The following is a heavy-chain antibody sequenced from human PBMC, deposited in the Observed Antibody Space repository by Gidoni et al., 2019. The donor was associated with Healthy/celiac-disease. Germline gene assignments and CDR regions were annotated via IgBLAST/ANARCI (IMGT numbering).Heavy chain of an antibody. Sequence: QVQLVESGGGVVQPGRSLRLSCAASGFTFSRYDMHWVRQAPGKGLEWVAVISYDGSNKYYADSVKGRFTISRDNSKNTLYLQMNSLRAEDTAVYYCAKDVLDDFWSGHPGMEVWGQGTTVTVSS. CDR1: GFTFSRYD. CDR2: ISYDGSNK. D-gene: IGHD3-3*01. CDR3: AKDVLDDFWSGHPGMEV. V-gene: IGHV3-30*18. J-gene: IGHJ6*02.